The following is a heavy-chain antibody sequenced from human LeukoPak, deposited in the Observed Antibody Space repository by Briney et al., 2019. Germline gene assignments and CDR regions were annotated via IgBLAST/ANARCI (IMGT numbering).Heavy chain of an antibody. J-gene: IGHJ3*02. D-gene: IGHD2-2*01. Sequence: ASVKVSCKVSGYTLTELSMHWVRQAPGKGLEWMGGFDPEDGETVYAQKFQGRVTMTEDTSTDTAYMELSSLRSEDTAVYYCATGPALVVPGHDAFDIWGQGTMVTVSS. CDR2: FDPEDGET. V-gene: IGHV1-24*01. CDR1: GYTLTELS. CDR3: ATGPALVVPGHDAFDI.